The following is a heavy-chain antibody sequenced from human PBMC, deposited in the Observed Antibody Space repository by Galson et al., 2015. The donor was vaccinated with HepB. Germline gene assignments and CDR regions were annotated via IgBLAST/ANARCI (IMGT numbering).Heavy chain of an antibody. CDR3: ARDRRIAVADDRKSKQRESDH. CDR2: ISGYNGKT. CDR1: GYTFTSYG. Sequence: SVKVSCKASGYTFTSYGISWVRQAAGQGLEWMGWISGYNGKTHYAQKFQGRVTMTTDTSTSTAYMELRSLRSDDTAVYYRARDRRIAVADDRKSKQRESDHWGQGALVTVSS. J-gene: IGHJ4*02. V-gene: IGHV1-18*04. D-gene: IGHD6-19*01.